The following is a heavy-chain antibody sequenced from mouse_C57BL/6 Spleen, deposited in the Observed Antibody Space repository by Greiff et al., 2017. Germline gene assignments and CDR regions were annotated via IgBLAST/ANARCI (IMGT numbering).Heavy chain of an antibody. CDR3: ARGGGSRPSGFAY. V-gene: IGHV1-61*01. CDR2: IYPSDSDT. D-gene: IGHD1-1*01. Sequence: VQLQQPGAELVRPGSSVKLSCKASGYTFTSYWMDWVKQRPGQGLEWIGNIYPSDSDTHYTQKFKDKATLTVDKSSSTAYMQLSSLTSEDSAVSYWARGGGSRPSGFAYWGQGTLVTVSA. J-gene: IGHJ3*01. CDR1: GYTFTSYW.